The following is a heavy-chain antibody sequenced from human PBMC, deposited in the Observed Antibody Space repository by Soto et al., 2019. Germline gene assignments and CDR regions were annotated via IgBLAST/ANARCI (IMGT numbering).Heavy chain of an antibody. CDR2: IIPISDTA. Sequence: SVKVSCKASGGTFSSETITWVRQAPGQGLEWMGGIIPISDTANYAQTFRGRVTITADEYTSTVYLELSSLRSEDAAVYYCATFVPSPMILFPPLGRFDPWGQGTL. J-gene: IGHJ5*02. V-gene: IGHV1-69*13. CDR1: GGTFSSET. D-gene: IGHD3-16*01. CDR3: ATFVPSPMILFPPLGRFDP.